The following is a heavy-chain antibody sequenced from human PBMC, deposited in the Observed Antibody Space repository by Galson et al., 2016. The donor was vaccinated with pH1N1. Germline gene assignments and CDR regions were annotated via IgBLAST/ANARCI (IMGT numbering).Heavy chain of an antibody. CDR1: GGSISRHY. CDR3: ASAPVLGALSPYAFDV. Sequence: LSLTCSVSGGSISRHYCSWIRQPPGKGLEWIAFISYSGSTNYNPSLKSRVTISVDTSKNQFSLKLSSVTAADTAVYYCASAPVLGALSPYAFDVWGQGTMVPVSS. CDR2: ISYSGST. V-gene: IGHV4-59*11. J-gene: IGHJ3*01. D-gene: IGHD1-26*01.